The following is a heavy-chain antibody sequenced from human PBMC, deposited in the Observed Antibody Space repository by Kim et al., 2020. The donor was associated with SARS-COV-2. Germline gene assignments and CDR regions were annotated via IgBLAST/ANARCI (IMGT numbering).Heavy chain of an antibody. J-gene: IGHJ4*02. D-gene: IGHD3-10*01. CDR3: ARGITMVRGLTDY. CDR1: GFTFSDYY. CDR2: ISSSSSYT. V-gene: IGHV3-11*05. Sequence: GGSLRLSCAASGFTFSDYYMSWIRQAPGKGLEWVSYISSSSSYTNYADSVKGRFTISRDNAKNSLYLQMNSLRAEDTAVYYCARGITMVRGLTDYWGQGTLVTVSS.